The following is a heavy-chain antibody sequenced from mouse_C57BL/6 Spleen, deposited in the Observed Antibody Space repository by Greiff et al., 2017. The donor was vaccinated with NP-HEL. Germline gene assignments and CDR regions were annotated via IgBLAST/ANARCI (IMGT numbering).Heavy chain of an antibody. CDR2: ISSGSSTI. Sequence: EVKLVESGGGLVKPGGSLKLSCAASGFTFSDYGMNWVRQAPEKGLEWVAYISSGSSTIYYADTVKGRFTISRDKAKNTLFLQMTSLRSEDTAVYYCARRDRLFDYWGQGTTLTVSS. CDR3: ARRDRLFDY. CDR1: GFTFSDYG. D-gene: IGHD3-3*01. J-gene: IGHJ2*01. V-gene: IGHV5-17*01.